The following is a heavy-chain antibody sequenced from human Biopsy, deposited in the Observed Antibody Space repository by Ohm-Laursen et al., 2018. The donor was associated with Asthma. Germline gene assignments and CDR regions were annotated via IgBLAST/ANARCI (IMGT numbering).Heavy chain of an antibody. CDR1: GGTFSNFA. V-gene: IGHV1-69*13. Sequence: ASVKVSCNAPGGTFSNFAISWVRQAPGQGLEWLGGIMTVFGTTNYAQKFQGRVTITADESTSTAYMEVTSLRSKDTAIYYCARCQVGYSSGWSLLLKKIYYSGMDVWGQGNPGHRLL. CDR2: IMTVFGTT. D-gene: IGHD6-19*01. J-gene: IGHJ6*02. CDR3: ARCQVGYSSGWSLLLKKIYYSGMDV.